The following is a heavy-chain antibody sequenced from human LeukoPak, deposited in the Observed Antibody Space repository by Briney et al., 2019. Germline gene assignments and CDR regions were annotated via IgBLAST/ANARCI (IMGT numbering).Heavy chain of an antibody. Sequence: SETLSLTCAVSGYSISSGYYWGWIRQPPGKGLEWIGSIYHRGSTYYNPSLKSRVTISVDASKNQFSLKLSSVTAADTAVYYCATVATVVSDDAFDIWGQGTMVTVSS. CDR3: ATVATVVSDDAFDI. V-gene: IGHV4-38-2*01. J-gene: IGHJ3*02. CDR2: IYHRGST. D-gene: IGHD4-23*01. CDR1: GYSISSGYY.